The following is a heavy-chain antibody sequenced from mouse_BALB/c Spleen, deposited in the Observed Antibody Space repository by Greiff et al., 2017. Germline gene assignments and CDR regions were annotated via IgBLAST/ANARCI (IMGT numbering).Heavy chain of an antibody. J-gene: IGHJ4*01. D-gene: IGHD1-1*01. CDR3: ARSYYYGRSYGAMDY. V-gene: IGHV5-17*02. Sequence: EVQGVESGGGLVQPGGSLKLSCAASGFTFSSFGMHWVRQAPEKGLEWVAYISSGSSTIYYADTVKGRFTISRDNPKNTLFLKMTSLRTEDTAMYYCARSYYYGRSYGAMDYWGQGTTVTVSS. CDR2: ISSGSSTI. CDR1: GFTFSSFG.